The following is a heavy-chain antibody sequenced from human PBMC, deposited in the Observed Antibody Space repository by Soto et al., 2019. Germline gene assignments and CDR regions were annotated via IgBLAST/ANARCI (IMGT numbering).Heavy chain of an antibody. CDR1: GDSITSTDYY. CDR2: IYYSGST. CDR3: ARHWRTGYSTVFGVVMGWFDP. Sequence: SETLSLTCTATGDSITSTDYYWGWIRQPPGKGLEWVASIYYSGSTYHNPSLKSRVTISVDTSKNQFSLKVTSVTAADTAVYYCARHWRTGYSTVFGVVMGWFDPWGQGTLVTVSS. V-gene: IGHV4-39*01. J-gene: IGHJ5*02. D-gene: IGHD3-3*01.